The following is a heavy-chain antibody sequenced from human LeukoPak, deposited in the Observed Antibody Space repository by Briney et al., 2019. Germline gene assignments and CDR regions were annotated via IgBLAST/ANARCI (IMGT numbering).Heavy chain of an antibody. V-gene: IGHV3-23*01. CDR2: ISGSGGST. Sequence: PGGSLRLSCAASGFTFSSYAMSWVRQAPGKGLEWVSAISGSGGSTYYADSVKGRFTISRDNSKNTLYLQMNSLRAEDTAAYYCAKDGPYSGSYYYSYWGQGTLVTVSS. CDR3: AKDGPYSGSYYYSY. D-gene: IGHD1-26*01. J-gene: IGHJ4*02. CDR1: GFTFSSYA.